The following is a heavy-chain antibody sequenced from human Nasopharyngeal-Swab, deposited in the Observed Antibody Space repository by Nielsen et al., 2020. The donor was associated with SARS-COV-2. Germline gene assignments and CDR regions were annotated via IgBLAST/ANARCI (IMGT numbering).Heavy chain of an antibody. CDR1: GGSLSVYY. J-gene: IGHJ2*01. Sequence: SETLSLTCGVNGGSLSVYYWSWIRQTPGKGLEWIVEVVHGGTTNYNPSFESRVTISIDTSNHQFSLKLTSVTAADTAVYFCARGGSIPRYFDLWGRGALVRVSS. V-gene: IGHV4-34*01. D-gene: IGHD2/OR15-2a*01. CDR2: VVHGGTT. CDR3: ARGGSIPRYFDL.